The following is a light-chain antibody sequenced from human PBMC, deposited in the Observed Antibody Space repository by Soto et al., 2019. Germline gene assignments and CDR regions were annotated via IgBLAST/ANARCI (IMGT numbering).Light chain of an antibody. CDR3: SSYAGSNIHYV. CDR2: EVN. J-gene: IGLJ1*01. CDR1: SSDIGGYNY. Sequence: QSVLTQPPSASGSPGQSVTISCTGTSSDIGGYNYVSWYQQHPGKAPKFMIYEVNKRPSGVPDRFSGSKSGNTASLTVSGLQAEDEADYYCSSYAGSNIHYVFGTGTKLTVL. V-gene: IGLV2-8*01.